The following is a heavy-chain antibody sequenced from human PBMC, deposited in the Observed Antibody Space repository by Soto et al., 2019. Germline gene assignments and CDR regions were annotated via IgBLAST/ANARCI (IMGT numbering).Heavy chain of an antibody. D-gene: IGHD2-2*02. CDR2: INHSGST. J-gene: IGHJ6*02. V-gene: IGHV4-34*01. Sequence: SETLSLTCAVYGGSFSGYYWTWIRQPPGTGLEWIGEINHSGSTNCNPSLKSRVTISVDTSKNQFSLKLTSVTAADTAVYYCASVTRTCISTSCYRYYYGMDVWGQGTTVTVSS. CDR3: ASVTRTCISTSCYRYYYGMDV. CDR1: GGSFSGYY.